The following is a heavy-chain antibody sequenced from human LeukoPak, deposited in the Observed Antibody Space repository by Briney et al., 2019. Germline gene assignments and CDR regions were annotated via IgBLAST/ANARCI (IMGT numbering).Heavy chain of an antibody. J-gene: IGHJ5*02. CDR1: GGSFSGYY. CDR2: INHSGST. Sequence: SETLSLTCAVYGGSFSGYYWSWIRQPPGKGLEWIGEINHSGSTNYNPSLKSRVTISVDTSKNQFSLKLSSVTAADTAVYYCARKSGVAVAGNWFDPWGQGTLVTVSS. CDR3: ARKSGVAVAGNWFDP. V-gene: IGHV4-34*01. D-gene: IGHD6-19*01.